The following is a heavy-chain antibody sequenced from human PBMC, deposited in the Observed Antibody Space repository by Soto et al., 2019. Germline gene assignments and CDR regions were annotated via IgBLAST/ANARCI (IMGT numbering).Heavy chain of an antibody. CDR1: GFTFSSYA. CDR3: AKARGGYDYDDAFDI. V-gene: IGHV3-30-3*01. J-gene: IGHJ3*02. CDR2: ISYDGSNK. Sequence: LRLSCAASGFTFSSYAMHWVRQAPGKGLEWVAVISYDGSNKYYADSVKGRFTISRDNSKNTLYLQMNSLRAEDTAVYYCAKARGGYDYDDAFDIWGQGTMVTVSS. D-gene: IGHD3-22*01.